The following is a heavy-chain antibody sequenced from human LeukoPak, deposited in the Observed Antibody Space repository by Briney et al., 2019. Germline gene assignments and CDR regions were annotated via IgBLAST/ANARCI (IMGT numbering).Heavy chain of an antibody. J-gene: IGHJ5*02. CDR2: IRYDGINK. CDR3: AKCSGGSCYYNWFDP. V-gene: IGHV3-30*02. CDR1: GFTFSTHG. Sequence: GGSLRLSCAASGFTFSTHGMHWVRQAPGKGLEWVAFIRYDGINKYYADSVKGRFTISRDNSKNTLYLQMNSLRAEDTAVYYCAKCSGGSCYYNWFDPWGQGTLVTVSS. D-gene: IGHD2-15*01.